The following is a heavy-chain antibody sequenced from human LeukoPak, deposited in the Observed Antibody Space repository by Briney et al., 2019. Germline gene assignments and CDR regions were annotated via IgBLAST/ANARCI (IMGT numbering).Heavy chain of an antibody. Sequence: SETLSLTCAVYGGSFSGYYWSWIRQPPGKGLEWIGEINHSGSTNYNPSLKSRVTISVDTSKNQFSLKLSSVTAADTAVYYCASTYYYDSSGYPWEDDAFDIWGQGTMVTVSS. J-gene: IGHJ3*02. CDR2: INHSGST. V-gene: IGHV4-34*01. CDR3: ASTYYYDSSGYPWEDDAFDI. D-gene: IGHD3-22*01. CDR1: GGSFSGYY.